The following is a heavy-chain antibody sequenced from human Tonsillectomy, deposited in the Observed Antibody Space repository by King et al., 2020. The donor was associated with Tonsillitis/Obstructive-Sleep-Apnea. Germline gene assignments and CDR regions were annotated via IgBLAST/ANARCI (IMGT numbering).Heavy chain of an antibody. D-gene: IGHD3-22*01. CDR1: GYTFINYG. CDR2: LSAHNGHT. CDR3: ARDSMSHYYDSSAYYTFNY. J-gene: IGHJ4*02. V-gene: IGHV1-18*01. Sequence: QLVQSGAEVKKPGASVKVSCKASGYTFINYGISWVRQAPGQGLEWMAWLSAHNGHTNYAQNLQGRVTMTTDASTSTAYMELRSLRSDDTAIYYCARDSMSHYYDSSAYYTFNYWGQGTLVTVSS.